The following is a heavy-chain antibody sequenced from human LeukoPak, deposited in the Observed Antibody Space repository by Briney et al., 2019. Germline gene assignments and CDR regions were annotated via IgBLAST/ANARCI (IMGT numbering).Heavy chain of an antibody. V-gene: IGHV3-23*01. CDR1: GFTFSSYA. J-gene: IGHJ4*02. CDR2: ISGSGSST. CDR3: AAKWELLKDFDY. D-gene: IGHD1-26*01. Sequence: GGSLRLSCAASGFTFSSYALSWVRQAPGKGLEWVSAISGSGSSTYYADSVKGRFTISRDNSKNTLYLQMNSLRAEDTAVYYCAAKWELLKDFDYWGQGTLVTVSS.